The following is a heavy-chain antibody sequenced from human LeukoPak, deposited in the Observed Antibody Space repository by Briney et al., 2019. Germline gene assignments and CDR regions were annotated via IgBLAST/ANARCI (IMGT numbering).Heavy chain of an antibody. J-gene: IGHJ4*02. D-gene: IGHD2-2*01. V-gene: IGHV3-30*18. CDR1: GFTFSSYG. CDR2: ISYDGSNK. Sequence: GGSLLLSCAASGFTFSSYGMHWVRQAPGKGVVWVAVISYDGSNKYYADSVKGRFTISRDNSKNTLYLQMNSLRAEDTAVYYCAKDWGYCSSTSCYYFDYWGQGTLVTVSS. CDR3: AKDWGYCSSTSCYYFDY.